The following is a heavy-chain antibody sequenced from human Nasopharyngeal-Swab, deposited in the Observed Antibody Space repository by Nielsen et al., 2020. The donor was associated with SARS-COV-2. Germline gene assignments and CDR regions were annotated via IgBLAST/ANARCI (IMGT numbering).Heavy chain of an antibody. V-gene: IGHV3-33*01. J-gene: IGHJ3*01. CDR2: IWYDGSNK. CDR3: ARGSSVHAFDV. Sequence: GGSLRLSCAASGFSFSTYGMHWVRQSPVKGLEWLTNIWYDGSNKYYADSVKGRFTVSRDNSKNTLFLEMDSLRAEDTAVYNCARGSSVHAFDVWGQGTEVTVSS. CDR1: GFSFSTYG. D-gene: IGHD3-10*01.